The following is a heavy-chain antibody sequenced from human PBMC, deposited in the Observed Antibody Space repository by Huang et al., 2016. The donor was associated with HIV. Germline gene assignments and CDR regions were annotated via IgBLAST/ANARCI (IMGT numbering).Heavy chain of an antibody. J-gene: IGHJ3*02. D-gene: IGHD2-21*01. CDR3: ATGFDTYYDI. CDR2: VAPEPGKT. V-gene: IGHV1-24*01. Sequence: QVQLVQSGAEVKKPGASVKVSCKVSGYTLTEFSIHWVRQAPGKGLEWMGGVAPEPGKTNHAQNFQGRVTITEETSTDTAYMELNSLRSEDTAVYYCATGFDTYYDIWGQGTMVIASS. CDR1: GYTLTEFS.